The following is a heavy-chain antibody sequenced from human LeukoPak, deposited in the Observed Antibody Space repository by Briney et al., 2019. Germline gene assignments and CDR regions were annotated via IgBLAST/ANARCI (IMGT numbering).Heavy chain of an antibody. V-gene: IGHV5-51*01. CDR1: GYTFTLYW. D-gene: IGHD4-11*01. CDR3: ARLRSRYSNIDY. J-gene: IGHJ4*02. Sequence: GESLKISCKASGYTFTLYWIDWVRQLPGKGVEGMGIIYPGDSDTKYSPSFEGQVTISADKSISTAYLQWSSLKASDTAMYYCARLRSRYSNIDYWGQGTLVTVSS. CDR2: IYPGDSDT.